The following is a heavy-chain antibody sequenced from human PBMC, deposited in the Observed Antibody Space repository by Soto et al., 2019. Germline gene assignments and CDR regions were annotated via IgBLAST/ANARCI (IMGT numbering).Heavy chain of an antibody. Sequence: QVQLVQSGAEVKKPGSSVKVSCKASGGTFSSYAISWVRQAPGQGLEWMGGIIPIFGTANYAQKFQGRVTITADESTSTAYMELSSLRSEDTAVYYCARMYVRGGVAGAYGMDVWGQGTTVTVSS. V-gene: IGHV1-69*01. CDR2: IIPIFGTA. D-gene: IGHD3-16*01. CDR1: GGTFSSYA. CDR3: ARMYVRGGVAGAYGMDV. J-gene: IGHJ6*02.